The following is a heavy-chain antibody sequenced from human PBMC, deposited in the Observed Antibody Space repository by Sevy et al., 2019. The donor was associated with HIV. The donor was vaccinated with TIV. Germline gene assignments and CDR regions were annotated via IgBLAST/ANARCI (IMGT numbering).Heavy chain of an antibody. D-gene: IGHD6-6*01. Sequence: GGSLRLSCAASGFTFSSYAMSWVRQAPGKGLEWVSAISASGGSTYYADSVKGRFIISRDNSKNTLYLQMNSLRADDTAVYYCAKVVDGSYISSSYYYGMDVWGQGTTVTVSS. CDR1: GFTFSSYA. V-gene: IGHV3-23*01. J-gene: IGHJ6*02. CDR3: AKVVDGSYISSSYYYGMDV. CDR2: ISASGGST.